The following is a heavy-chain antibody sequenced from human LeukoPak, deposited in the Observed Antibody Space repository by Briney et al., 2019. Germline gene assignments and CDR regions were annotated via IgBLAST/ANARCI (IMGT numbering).Heavy chain of an antibody. CDR3: ASLAMGSPF. Sequence: GGSLRLSCAASGFTFSDYYMTWIRQAPGKGLQWVSYISSSGSDSCYEDSVKGRFTISRANAKNSLYLQMNSLRVEDTAVYYCASLAMGSPFWGQGTLVTVSS. CDR1: GFTFSDYY. CDR2: ISSSGSDS. D-gene: IGHD5-18*01. V-gene: IGHV3-11*01. J-gene: IGHJ4*02.